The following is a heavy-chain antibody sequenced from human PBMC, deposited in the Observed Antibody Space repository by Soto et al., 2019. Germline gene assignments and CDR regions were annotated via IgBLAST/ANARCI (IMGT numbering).Heavy chain of an antibody. CDR2: IKEDGGEK. CDR1: GFTFSTYW. J-gene: IGHJ6*02. V-gene: IGHV3-7*01. D-gene: IGHD3-22*01. Sequence: GGSLRLSCAASGFTFSTYWMSWVRQAPGKGLEWVANIKEDGGEKYYVDSVEGRFTISRDNAKNSLYLQMTSLRAEDTALYYCARGWGYFDSSGFPYLYAMDVWGQGTTVTVSS. CDR3: ARGWGYFDSSGFPYLYAMDV.